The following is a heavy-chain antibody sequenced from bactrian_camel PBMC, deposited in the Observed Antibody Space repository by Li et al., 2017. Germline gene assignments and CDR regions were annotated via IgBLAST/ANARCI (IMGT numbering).Heavy chain of an antibody. V-gene: IGHV3S54*01. J-gene: IGHJ4*01. D-gene: IGHD3*01. CDR1: GYTDGVNV. CDR2: NSTGGGDT. CDR3: VADCELRYDYFDFNVGS. Sequence: HVQLVESGAGSVEAGGSVRLSCTASGYTDGVNVMGWWRQAAGKEREGVACNSTGGGDTMYADAVKGRFTISHDNAKRTLYLQMNNLKPEDTAMYYCVADCELRYDYFDFNVGSWGQGAQVT.